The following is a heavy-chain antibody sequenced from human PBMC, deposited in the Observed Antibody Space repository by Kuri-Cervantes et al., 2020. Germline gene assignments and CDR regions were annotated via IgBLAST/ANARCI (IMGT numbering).Heavy chain of an antibody. CDR1: GGTFSRYA. J-gene: IGHJ4*02. CDR3: ARVRASVAFDY. CDR2: IIPIFGTA. V-gene: IGHV1-69*06. Sequence: SVTVSRKASGGTFSRYAISLLRQAPGQGLEWMGGIIPIFGTANYAQKFQGRVTITADKSTSTAYMELSSLSSEDTAVYYCARVRASVAFDYWGQGTLVTVSS.